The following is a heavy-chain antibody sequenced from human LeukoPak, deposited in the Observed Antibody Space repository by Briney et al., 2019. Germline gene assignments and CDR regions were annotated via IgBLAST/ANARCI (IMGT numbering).Heavy chain of an antibody. Sequence: GGSLRLSCAASGFTVSSNYMSWVRQAPGKGLEWISYISSSRSTIYYADSVKGRFIISRDNARNSLFLQMSSLRDEDTAVYYCARSIAAADYWGQGTLVTVSS. V-gene: IGHV3-48*02. CDR3: ARSIAAADY. D-gene: IGHD6-13*01. CDR2: ISSSRSTI. J-gene: IGHJ4*02. CDR1: GFTVSSNY.